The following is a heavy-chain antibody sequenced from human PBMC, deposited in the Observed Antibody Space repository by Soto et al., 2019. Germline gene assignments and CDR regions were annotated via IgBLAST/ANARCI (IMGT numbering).Heavy chain of an antibody. Sequence: PSETLSLTCTVSGGSISSGGYYWSWIRQHPGKGLEWIGYIYYSGSTYYNPSLKSRVTISVDTSKNQFSLKLSSVTAADTAVYYCARVESPMITFGGVIEPRIDYWGQGTLVTVSS. CDR3: ARVESPMITFGGVIEPRIDY. J-gene: IGHJ4*02. CDR2: IYYSGST. D-gene: IGHD3-16*02. V-gene: IGHV4-31*03. CDR1: GGSISSGGYY.